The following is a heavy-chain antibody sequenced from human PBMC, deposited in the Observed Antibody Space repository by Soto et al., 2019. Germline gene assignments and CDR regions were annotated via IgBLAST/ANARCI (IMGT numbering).Heavy chain of an antibody. D-gene: IGHD3-22*01. V-gene: IGHV3-21*01. Sequence: GGSLRLSCAASGFTFSSYSINWVRQAPGKGLEWVSSISSSSSYIYYADSVKGRFTISRDNAKNSLYLQMDSLRAEDTAVYYCARDPPLSSIVVVGVDDFWGQGTLVTVSS. CDR3: ARDPPLSSIVVVGVDDF. CDR1: GFTFSSYS. J-gene: IGHJ4*02. CDR2: ISSSSSYI.